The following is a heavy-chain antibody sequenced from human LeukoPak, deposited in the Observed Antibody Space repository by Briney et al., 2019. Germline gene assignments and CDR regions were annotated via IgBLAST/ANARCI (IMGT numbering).Heavy chain of an antibody. CDR3: ARLLSGRYSGCAPRGYFDY. J-gene: IGHJ4*02. CDR2: ISYSGST. CDR1: GGSISTYY. Sequence: SETLSLTCTVSGGSISTYYWTWIRQPPGKGLEWIGYISYSGSTNYNPSLKSRVTISVDTSKNQFSLKLTSVTAADTAVYYCARLLSGRYSGCAPRGYFDYWGQGTLVAVSS. V-gene: IGHV4-59*01. D-gene: IGHD5-12*01.